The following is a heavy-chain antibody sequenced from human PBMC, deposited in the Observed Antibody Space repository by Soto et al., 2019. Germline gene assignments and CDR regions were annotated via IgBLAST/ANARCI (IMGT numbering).Heavy chain of an antibody. CDR3: AKLTLWVSHHPVKRLDY. D-gene: IGHD3-10*01. V-gene: IGHV3-30*18. CDR1: GFTFSSYG. J-gene: IGHJ4*02. Sequence: GGSLRLSCAASGFTFSSYGMHWVRQAPGKGLEWVAVTSYDGSNKYYADSVKGRFTISRDNSKNTLYLQMNSLRAEDTAVYYCAKLTLWVSHHPVKRLDYWGQGTLVTVSS. CDR2: TSYDGSNK.